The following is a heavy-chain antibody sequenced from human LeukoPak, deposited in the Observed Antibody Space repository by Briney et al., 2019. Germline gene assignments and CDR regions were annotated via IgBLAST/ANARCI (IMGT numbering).Heavy chain of an antibody. V-gene: IGHV1-2*02. Sequence: GVSVKVSCKASGYTFTGYYMHWVRQAPGQGREWMGWINPNSGGTNYAQKFQGRVTMTRDTSISTAYMELSRLRSDDTAVYYCARVKYSSSYDYWGQGTLVTVSS. CDR3: ARVKYSSSYDY. CDR2: INPNSGGT. CDR1: GYTFTGYY. J-gene: IGHJ4*02. D-gene: IGHD6-13*01.